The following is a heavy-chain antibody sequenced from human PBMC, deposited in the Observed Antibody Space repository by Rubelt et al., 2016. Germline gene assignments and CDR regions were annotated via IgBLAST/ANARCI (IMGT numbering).Heavy chain of an antibody. J-gene: IGHJ4*02. CDR1: GYTFTSYY. CDR2: INPSGGST. D-gene: IGHD5-18*01. Sequence: QVQLVQSGAEVKKPGASVKVSCKASGYTFTSYYMHWVRQAPGQGLEWMGIINPSGGSTSYAQKFQGRVTMNRDTSTSTVYMELSSLRAEDTAVYYCARDRWIQLWHFDCWGQGTLVTVSS. CDR3: ARDRWIQLWHFDC. V-gene: IGHV1-46*01.